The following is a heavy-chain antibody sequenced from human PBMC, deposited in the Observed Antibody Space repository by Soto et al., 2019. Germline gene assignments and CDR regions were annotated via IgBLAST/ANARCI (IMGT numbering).Heavy chain of an antibody. J-gene: IGHJ4*02. Sequence: PSQTLSLTCAISGDSVSSNTAVWNWIRQSPSRGLEWLGRTYYRSQWYNDYALSLKSRITINPDTSKNQFSLQLNSLTPDDTAMYYCARGTAALLDNWGRGTLVTVSS. D-gene: IGHD2-21*02. CDR1: GDSVSSNTAV. CDR3: ARGTAALLDN. V-gene: IGHV6-1*01. CDR2: TYYRSQWYN.